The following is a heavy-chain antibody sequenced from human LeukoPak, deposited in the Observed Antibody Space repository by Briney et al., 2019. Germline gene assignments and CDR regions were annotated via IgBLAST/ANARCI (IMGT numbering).Heavy chain of an antibody. CDR3: ARLLLAAPVLDP. CDR2: MNPNSGNT. J-gene: IGHJ5*02. Sequence: ASVKVSCKASGYTFTSYDINWVRQATGQGLEWMGWMNPNSGNTGYAQKFQGRVTITRNTSISTAYMELSSLRSEDTAVYYCARLLLAAPVLDPWGQGTLVTVSS. CDR1: GYTFTSYD. D-gene: IGHD6-6*01. V-gene: IGHV1-8*03.